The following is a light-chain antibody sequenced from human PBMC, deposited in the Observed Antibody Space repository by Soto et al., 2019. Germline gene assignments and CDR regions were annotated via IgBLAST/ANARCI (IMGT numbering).Light chain of an antibody. J-gene: IGKJ1*01. CDR2: DAS. V-gene: IGKV1-5*01. Sequence: DIQITQSPSTLSASVGDRVTITCRASQSITGWLAWYQQKPGKAPKFLIYDASNLESGVPSRFSGSGSGTEFTLTISSLQPDDFATYYCQHYNTYSWTFGPGTKVDIK. CDR3: QHYNTYSWT. CDR1: QSITGW.